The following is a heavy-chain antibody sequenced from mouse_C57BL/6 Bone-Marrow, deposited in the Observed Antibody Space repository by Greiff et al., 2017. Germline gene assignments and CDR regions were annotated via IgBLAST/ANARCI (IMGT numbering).Heavy chain of an antibody. CDR2: INPSTGGT. J-gene: IGHJ2*01. Sequence: EVQLQQSGPELVKPGASVKISCKASGYSFTGYYMNWVKQSPEKSLEWIGEINPSTGGTTYNQKFKAKATLTVDKSSSTAYMQLKSLTSEDSAVYYCARRGLTTVVDYWGQGTTLTVSS. V-gene: IGHV1-42*01. D-gene: IGHD1-1*01. CDR3: ARRGLTTVVDY. CDR1: GYSFTGYY.